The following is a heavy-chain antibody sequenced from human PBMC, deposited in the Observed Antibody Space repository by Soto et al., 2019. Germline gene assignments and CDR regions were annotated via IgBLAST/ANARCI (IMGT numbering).Heavy chain of an antibody. CDR3: SRFLMVGGWFDPKYYHGLDV. CDR1: GYTFSNYG. J-gene: IGHJ6*02. D-gene: IGHD6-19*01. Sequence: AASVKVSCKTSGYTFSNYGINWVRQAPGQGLEWMGWISGYNGNTNYAQTVQGRVTMTTDTSTGTVYMELRSLKSDDTAIYYCSRFLMVGGWFDPKYYHGLDVWGRGTTVTVSS. V-gene: IGHV1-18*01. CDR2: ISGYNGNT.